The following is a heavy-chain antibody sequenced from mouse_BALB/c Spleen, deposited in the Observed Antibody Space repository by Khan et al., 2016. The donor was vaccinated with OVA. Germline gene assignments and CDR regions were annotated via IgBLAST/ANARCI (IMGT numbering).Heavy chain of an antibody. D-gene: IGHD2-1*01. Sequence: QVQLKQSGPGLVAPSQSLSITCTVSGFSLTSYGVNWVRQPPGKGLEWLGVIWGDGSTNYHSALKSRLNISKDNSKSQVFLKLISPQTDDTATYYCARFEYYGNFYAMDYWGQGTSVTVSS. J-gene: IGHJ4*01. V-gene: IGHV2-3*01. CDR2: IWGDGST. CDR1: GFSLTSYG. CDR3: ARFEYYGNFYAMDY.